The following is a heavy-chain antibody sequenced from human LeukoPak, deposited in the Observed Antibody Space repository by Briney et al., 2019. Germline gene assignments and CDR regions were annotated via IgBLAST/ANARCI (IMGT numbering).Heavy chain of an antibody. Sequence: SGGSLRLSCAASGFTLSNYPMSWIRQAPGKGLEWVSTLSGTSGSTYYADSVKGRFTISGDNSKNTLFLQMSSLRAEDTALYFCVRDYYFDYWGLGTLVTVSA. J-gene: IGHJ4*02. CDR1: GFTLSNYP. CDR3: VRDYYFDY. V-gene: IGHV3-23*01. CDR2: LSGTSGST.